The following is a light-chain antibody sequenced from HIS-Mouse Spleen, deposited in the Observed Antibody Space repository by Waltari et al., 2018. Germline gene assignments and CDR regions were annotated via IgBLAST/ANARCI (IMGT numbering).Light chain of an antibody. CDR3: QVWDSSSDHVV. J-gene: IGLJ2*01. V-gene: IGLV3-21*03. CDR2: EDN. Sequence: SYVLTQPPSVSVAPGKTARITCGGNNIGSKSGHWYQQTQGQAPVLVVYEDNDRASGSPGQLSGANSGNTATLTISRVEAGDEADYYCQVWDSSSDHVVFGGGTKLTVL. CDR1: NIGSKS.